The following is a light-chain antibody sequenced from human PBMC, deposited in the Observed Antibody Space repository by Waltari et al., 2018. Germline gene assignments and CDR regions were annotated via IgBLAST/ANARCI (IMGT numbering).Light chain of an antibody. CDR3: QQYNKWPLT. CDR2: AAS. V-gene: IGKV3-15*01. J-gene: IGKJ1*01. Sequence: EIVMTQSPATLSVSPGERTTLPCRASQSVSSNLAWYQQKPGQAPSLLIYAASTRATGIPARFSGSGSGTEFTLTISSLQSEDFAVYYCQQYNKWPLTIGQGTKVEIK. CDR1: QSVSSN.